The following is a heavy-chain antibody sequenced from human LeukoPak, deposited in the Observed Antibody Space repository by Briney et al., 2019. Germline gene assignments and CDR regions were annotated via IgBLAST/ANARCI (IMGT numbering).Heavy chain of an antibody. Sequence: GGSLRLSCAVSGFIFSSYSMNWVRQAPGKGLEWVSSISSSSDSIYYADSVKGRFTISRDNAENSLYLQMNSLRDEDTAVYYCARAMRSGYDYWGQGTLVTVSS. D-gene: IGHD5-12*01. J-gene: IGHJ4*02. V-gene: IGHV3-48*02. CDR3: ARAMRSGYDY. CDR2: ISSSSDSI. CDR1: GFIFSSYS.